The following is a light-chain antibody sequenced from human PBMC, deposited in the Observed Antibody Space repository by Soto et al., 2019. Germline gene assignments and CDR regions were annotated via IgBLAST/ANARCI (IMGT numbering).Light chain of an antibody. CDR3: CSYAGSSTFFYV. CDR1: SSDVGSYNL. V-gene: IGLV2-23*03. Sequence: QSALTHPASVSGSPGQSITISGTGTSSDVGSYNLVSWYQQHPGKAPKLMIYEGSKRPSGVSNRSSGSKSGNTASLTISGLQAEDEADYYCCSYAGSSTFFYVLGTGTKVTVL. CDR2: EGS. J-gene: IGLJ1*01.